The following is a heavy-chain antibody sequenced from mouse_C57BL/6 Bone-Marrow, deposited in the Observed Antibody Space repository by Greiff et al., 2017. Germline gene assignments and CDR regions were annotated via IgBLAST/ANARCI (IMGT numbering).Heavy chain of an antibody. CDR3: AKNADYYGSSRYYFDY. CDR1: GFSLTSYG. Sequence: QVQLKESGPGLVQPSQSLSITCTVSGFSLTSYGVHWVRQSPGKGLEWLGVIWRGGSTDYNAAFMSRLSITKDNSKSQVFFKMNSLQADDTAIYYCAKNADYYGSSRYYFDYWGQGTTLTVSS. J-gene: IGHJ2*01. D-gene: IGHD1-1*01. CDR2: IWRGGST. V-gene: IGHV2-5*01.